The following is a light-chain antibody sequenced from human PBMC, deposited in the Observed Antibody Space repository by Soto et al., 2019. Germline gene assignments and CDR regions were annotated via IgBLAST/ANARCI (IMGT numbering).Light chain of an antibody. J-gene: IGKJ1*01. CDR3: QHYYSYPRT. Sequence: AIRMTQSPSSFSASTGDRVTITCRASQGISSYLAWYQQKPGKAPKLLIYTASTLQRGVPSRFSGSGSGTDFTLNIGGLQSEDFATYYCQHYYSYPRTFGQGTKVEIK. CDR2: TAS. CDR1: QGISSY. V-gene: IGKV1-8*01.